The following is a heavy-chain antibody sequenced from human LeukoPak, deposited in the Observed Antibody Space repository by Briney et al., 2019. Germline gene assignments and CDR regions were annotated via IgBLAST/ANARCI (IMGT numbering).Heavy chain of an antibody. D-gene: IGHD6-6*01. CDR2: IKPDGSAQ. Sequence: GGSLRLSCATSGFTFSSNWMSWVRHVPGRGLDWVANIKPDGSAQYYAASVKGRFTVSRDNAKNSLYLQMNSLRVEDTAVYYCARIYSSSSERGWFDPWGQGTLVTVSS. V-gene: IGHV3-7*03. CDR3: ARIYSSSSERGWFDP. J-gene: IGHJ5*02. CDR1: GFTFSSNW.